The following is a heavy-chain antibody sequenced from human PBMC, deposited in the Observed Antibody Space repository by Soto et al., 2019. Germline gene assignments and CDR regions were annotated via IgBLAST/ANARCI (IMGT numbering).Heavy chain of an antibody. CDR1: GFTFSSYW. J-gene: IGHJ5*02. CDR3: AREYTFAYSSARGGWFDP. Sequence: GGSLRLSCAASGFTFSSYWMSWVRQAPGKGLEWVANIKQDGSEKYYVDSVKGRFTISRDNAKNSLYLQMNSLRAEDTAVYYCAREYTFAYSSARGGWFDPWGQGTLVTVSS. CDR2: IKQDGSEK. V-gene: IGHV3-7*03. D-gene: IGHD6-25*01.